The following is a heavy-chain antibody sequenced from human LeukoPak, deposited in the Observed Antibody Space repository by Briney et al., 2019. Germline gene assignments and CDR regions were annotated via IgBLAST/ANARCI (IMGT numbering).Heavy chain of an antibody. Sequence: GGSLRLSCAASGFTFSSYAMSWVRQAPGKGLEWVSAISGSGGSTYYADSVKGRFTISRDNSKNTLYLQMNSLRAEDTAVYYCARDRGGSGSFDYWGQGTLVTVSS. CDR1: GFTFSSYA. CDR2: ISGSGGST. J-gene: IGHJ4*02. V-gene: IGHV3-23*01. CDR3: ARDRGGSGSFDY. D-gene: IGHD6-19*01.